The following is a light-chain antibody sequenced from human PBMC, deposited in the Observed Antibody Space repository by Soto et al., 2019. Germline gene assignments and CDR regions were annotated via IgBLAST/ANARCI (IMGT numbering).Light chain of an antibody. CDR1: QSIGRF. CDR2: VAS. Sequence: DIQMTHSPSSLSASVVDRVTITCRASQSIGRFLTWHQQKPGKAPNVLINVASTLRSGVPSRFSGSGSGTDFNLTINSLQPEDFATYFCQQSFTTPLTFGGGTMVDIK. J-gene: IGKJ4*01. V-gene: IGKV1-39*01. CDR3: QQSFTTPLT.